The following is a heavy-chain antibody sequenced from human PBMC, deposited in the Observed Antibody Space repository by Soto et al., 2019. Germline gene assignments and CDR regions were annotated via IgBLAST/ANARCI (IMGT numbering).Heavy chain of an antibody. Sequence: ASVNVSCKASGYTFTSYAMHWVRQAPGQRLEWMGWINAGNGNTKYSQKFQGRVTITRDTSASTAYMELSSLRSEDTAVYYCARGPRRAVAENYYYYGMDVWGQGTTVTVSS. D-gene: IGHD6-19*01. J-gene: IGHJ6*02. CDR3: ARGPRRAVAENYYYYGMDV. CDR2: INAGNGNT. CDR1: GYTFTSYA. V-gene: IGHV1-3*01.